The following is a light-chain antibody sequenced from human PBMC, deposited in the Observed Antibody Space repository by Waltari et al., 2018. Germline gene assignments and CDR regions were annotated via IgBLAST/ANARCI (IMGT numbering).Light chain of an antibody. J-gene: IGKJ3*01. CDR2: GAS. CDR1: QTIYNKY. V-gene: IGKV3-20*01. Sequence: EIVLTQSPGTLSLSPGERATLSCRASQTIYNKYLAWYQQKSGQAPRLLIYGASSRATGIPDRFSGSGSGTDFTLTISRLEPEDFAVYFCQQFGTSPPTGFGPGTRLDAK. CDR3: QQFGTSPPTG.